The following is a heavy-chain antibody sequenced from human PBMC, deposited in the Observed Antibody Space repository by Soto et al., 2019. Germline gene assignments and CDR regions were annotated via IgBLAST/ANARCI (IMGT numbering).Heavy chain of an antibody. J-gene: IGHJ5*01. CDR1: GYTFTTYY. V-gene: IGHV1-46*03. CDR3: SRAPFASGSGWYDY. Sequence: QVQLVQSGAEVKKPGASVKVSCKASGYTFTTYYIHWVRQAPGQGLEWMGIINPSSGSTSSAQKFQGRVTMTRDTSTSTVYMELSSLRSDDTAVYYCSRAPFASGSGWYDYWGHGTLVTVSS. D-gene: IGHD6-19*01. CDR2: INPSSGST.